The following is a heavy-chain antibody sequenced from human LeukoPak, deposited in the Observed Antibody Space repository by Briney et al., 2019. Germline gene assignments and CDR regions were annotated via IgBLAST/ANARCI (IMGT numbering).Heavy chain of an antibody. D-gene: IGHD3-10*01. CDR2: IYHSGDT. CDR1: GGSISSNNL. V-gene: IGHV4-4*02. Sequence: PSETLSLTCALSGGSISSNNLWSWVRQPPGEGLEWIGQIYHSGDTNYNPSLKSRDTISVDTSKNQFSLKLSSVTAADTAVYYCASNYYGSGSLDYWGQGNLVTVSS. CDR3: ASNYYGSGSLDY. J-gene: IGHJ4*02.